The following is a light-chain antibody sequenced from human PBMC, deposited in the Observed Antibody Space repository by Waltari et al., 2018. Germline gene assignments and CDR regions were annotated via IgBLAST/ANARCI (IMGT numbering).Light chain of an antibody. CDR2: DTA. V-gene: IGKV3-11*01. CDR3: QQLSNWYT. Sequence: EIVLTQSPATLSLSPGERATLSCRASQNVSSFLAWYQQKRGQAPRLVIYDTAPRATGIPARFTGSGSGTDFTLTISSLEPEDFAVYYGQQLSNWYTCGQGTNLEIK. J-gene: IGKJ2*01. CDR1: QNVSSF.